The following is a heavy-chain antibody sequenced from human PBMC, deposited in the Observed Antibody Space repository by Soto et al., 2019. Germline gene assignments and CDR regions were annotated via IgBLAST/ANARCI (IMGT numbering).Heavy chain of an antibody. Sequence: PSETLSLTCTVSGGSISTYYWSWIRQPPGKGLEWIGYIYYSGSTNYNPSLKSRVIISVDTFKNQFSLKLSSVTAADTAVYYCARAPDYDFWSGSNWFDPWGQGALVTVSS. J-gene: IGHJ5*02. V-gene: IGHV4-59*01. CDR2: IYYSGST. CDR1: GGSISTYY. D-gene: IGHD3-3*01. CDR3: ARAPDYDFWSGSNWFDP.